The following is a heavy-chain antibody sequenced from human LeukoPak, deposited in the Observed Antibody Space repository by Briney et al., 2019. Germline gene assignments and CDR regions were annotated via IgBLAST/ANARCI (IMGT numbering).Heavy chain of an antibody. CDR3: ARAPEMGGN. CDR1: GGTFSSYT. D-gene: IGHD1-14*01. Sequence: ASVKVSCKASGGTFSSYTISWVRQAPGQGLEWMGWMNPNSGNTGYAQKFQGRVTMTRNTSISTAYMELSSLRSEDTAVYYCARAPEMGGNWGQGTLVTVSS. J-gene: IGHJ4*02. V-gene: IGHV1-8*02. CDR2: MNPNSGNT.